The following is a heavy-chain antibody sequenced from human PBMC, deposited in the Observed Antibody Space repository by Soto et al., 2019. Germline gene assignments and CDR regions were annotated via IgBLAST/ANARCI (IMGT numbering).Heavy chain of an antibody. V-gene: IGHV1-18*01. J-gene: IGHJ6*02. CDR2: ISAYNGNT. CDR1: GYTFTSYG. Sequence: GASVKVSCKASGYTFTSYGISWVRQAPGQGLEWMGWISAYNGNTNYAQKLQGRVTMTTDTSTSTAYMELRSLRSDDTAVYYCASGSIVLMVYATMDVWGQGTTVTVS. CDR3: ASGSIVLMVYATMDV. D-gene: IGHD2-8*01.